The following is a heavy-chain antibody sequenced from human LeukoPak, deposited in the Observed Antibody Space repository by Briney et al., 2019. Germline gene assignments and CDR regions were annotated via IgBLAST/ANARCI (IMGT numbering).Heavy chain of an antibody. CDR3: MAEKNGSPHY. CDR1: RGSVSSSTYY. CDR2: IYDTGST. J-gene: IGHJ4*02. V-gene: IGHV4-39*07. D-gene: IGHD2-8*01. Sequence: SETLSPTCTVSRGSVSSSTYYWSWIRQPPGKWLEWIASIYDTGSTYYNPSLKSRVTISLDMSKNEFFLTMTSVTAADTAVYFCMAEKNGSPHYWGQGTQVTVSS.